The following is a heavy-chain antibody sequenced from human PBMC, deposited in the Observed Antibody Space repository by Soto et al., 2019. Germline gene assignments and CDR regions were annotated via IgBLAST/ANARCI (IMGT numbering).Heavy chain of an antibody. CDR3: ATSDHWAEAAGLFDY. J-gene: IGHJ4*02. CDR1: GFTFSSYA. D-gene: IGHD6-13*01. CDR2: ISGSGGST. Sequence: SLRLSCAASGFTFSSYAMSWVRQAPGKGLEWVSAISGSGGSTYYADSVKGRFTISRDNSKNTLYLQMNSLRAEDTAVYYCATSDHWAEAAGLFDYWGQGTLLTVSS. V-gene: IGHV3-23*01.